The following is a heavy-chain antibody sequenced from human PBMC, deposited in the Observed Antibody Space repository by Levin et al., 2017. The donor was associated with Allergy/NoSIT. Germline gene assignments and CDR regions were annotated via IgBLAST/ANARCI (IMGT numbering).Heavy chain of an antibody. J-gene: IGHJ4*02. Sequence: GESLKISCTASGFTFGDYALSWVRQAPGKGLEWVAFIRSKAYGERTEYAASVRGSFTVSRDDSKSIAYLQMNSLKTEDTAVYYCTRDDVYWGQGTLVTVSS. CDR2: IRSKAYGERT. CDR1: GFTFGDYA. CDR3: TRDDVY. V-gene: IGHV3-49*04.